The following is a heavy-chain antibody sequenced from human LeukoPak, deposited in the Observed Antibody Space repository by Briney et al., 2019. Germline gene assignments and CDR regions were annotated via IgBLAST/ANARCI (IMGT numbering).Heavy chain of an antibody. Sequence: KTSETLSLTCTVSGGTISSGSYYWSWIRQPAGKGLEWIGRIYTSGSTNYNPSLKSRVTISVDTSKNQFSLKLSSVTAADTAVYYCATGYSYGYGYYYYYMDVWGKGTTVTVSS. V-gene: IGHV4-61*02. CDR1: GGTISSGSYY. CDR2: IYTSGST. J-gene: IGHJ6*03. CDR3: ATGYSYGYGYYYYYMDV. D-gene: IGHD5-18*01.